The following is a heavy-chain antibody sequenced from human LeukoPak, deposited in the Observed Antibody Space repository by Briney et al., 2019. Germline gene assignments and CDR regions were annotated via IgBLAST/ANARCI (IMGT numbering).Heavy chain of an antibody. V-gene: IGHV4-61*01. CDR3: ARALGTANCTNGVCYSFRFRNWFDP. CDR2: IYYSGST. D-gene: IGHD2-8*01. Sequence: KPSEILSLTCTVSGGSISSSSYYWSWIRQPPGKGLEWIGYIYYSGSTNYNPSLKSRVTISVDTSKNQFSLKLSSATAADTAVYYCARALGTANCTNGVCYSFRFRNWFDPWGQGTLVTVSS. CDR1: GGSISSSSYY. J-gene: IGHJ5*02.